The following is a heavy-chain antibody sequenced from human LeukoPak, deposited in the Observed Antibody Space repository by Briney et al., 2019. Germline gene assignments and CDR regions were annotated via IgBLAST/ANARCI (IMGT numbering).Heavy chain of an antibody. V-gene: IGHV4-59*08. CDR3: ARSPGSGSYYFDY. J-gene: IGHJ4*02. CDR1: GGSISSYY. D-gene: IGHD1-26*01. Sequence: PSETLSLACTVSGGSISSYYWSWIRQPPGKGLEWIGYIYYSGSTNYNPSLKSRVTISVDTSKNQFSLKLSSVTAADTAVYYCARSPGSGSYYFDYWGQGTLVTVSS. CDR2: IYYSGST.